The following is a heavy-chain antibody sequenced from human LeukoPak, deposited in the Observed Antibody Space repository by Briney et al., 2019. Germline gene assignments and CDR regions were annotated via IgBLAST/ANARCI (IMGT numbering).Heavy chain of an antibody. CDR1: GFTFSSYC. CDR3: ARGRDCGSTSCWGLFDY. Sequence: PGGSLRLSCAASGFTFSSYCMTWVRQAPGKVLEWAAGINQDGSEKYYVDSVKGRFTISRDNAQNSLYLQMNSLRAEDTAMYYCARGRDCGSTSCWGLFDYWGQGTLVPVSS. V-gene: IGHV3-7*01. J-gene: IGHJ4*02. D-gene: IGHD2-2*01. CDR2: INQDGSEK.